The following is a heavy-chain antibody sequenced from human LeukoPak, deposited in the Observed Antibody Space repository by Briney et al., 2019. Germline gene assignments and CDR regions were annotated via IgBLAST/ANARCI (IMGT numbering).Heavy chain of an antibody. J-gene: IGHJ4*01. CDR3: TSPAHDFDLWSGYYSL. V-gene: IGHV3-73*01. CDR1: GFLFSDSA. Sequence: GGSLKLSCKVSGFLFSDSAIHWVRHAAGKGLEWVGRIRSKAHSGETGYADSVKGRFTISRDDSKDTSYLQMNSLRPEDTALYYCTSPAHDFDLWSGYYSLWGHRTQVTVSS. D-gene: IGHD3-3*01. CDR2: IRSKAHSGET.